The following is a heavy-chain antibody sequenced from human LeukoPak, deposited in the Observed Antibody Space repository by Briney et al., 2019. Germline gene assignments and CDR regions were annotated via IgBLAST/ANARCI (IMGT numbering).Heavy chain of an antibody. CDR3: ARGSPGSGAFDI. CDR1: GGSISSSSYY. V-gene: IGHV4-39*07. Sequence: PSETLSLTCTVSGGSISSSSYYWGWIRQPPGKGLEWIGSIYYSGSTYYNPSLKSRVTISVDTSKNQFSLKLSSVTAADTAVYYCARGSPGSGAFDIWGQGTMVTVSS. J-gene: IGHJ3*02. CDR2: IYYSGST.